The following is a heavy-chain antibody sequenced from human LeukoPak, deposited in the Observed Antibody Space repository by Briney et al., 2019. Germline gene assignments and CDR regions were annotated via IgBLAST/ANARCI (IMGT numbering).Heavy chain of an antibody. Sequence: GGSLRPSCAASGFTFSSSWMYWVRQAPGKGLVWVSRINSDESITTYADSVKGRSTISRDNAKNTLYLQMNRLRAEDTAVYYCARGLVPGFLDYWGQGTLVTVSS. CDR2: INSDESIT. CDR1: GFTFSSSW. V-gene: IGHV3-74*01. D-gene: IGHD4-11*01. J-gene: IGHJ4*02. CDR3: ARGLVPGFLDY.